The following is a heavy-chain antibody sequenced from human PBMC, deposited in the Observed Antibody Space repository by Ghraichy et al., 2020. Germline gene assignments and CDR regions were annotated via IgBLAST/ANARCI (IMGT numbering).Heavy chain of an antibody. CDR2: IKEDGSEK. V-gene: IGHV3-7*01. CDR3: AGDWGSGRFWSY. Sequence: GGSLRLSCAASGFTFSNYWMNWVRQAPGKGLEWVANIKEDGSEKHYVYSVMGRFIISRDNAKNSLYLQMNSLGAEDTAVYYCAGDWGSGRFWSYWGQGNLVTISS. J-gene: IGHJ4*02. D-gene: IGHD3-10*01. CDR1: GFTFSNYW.